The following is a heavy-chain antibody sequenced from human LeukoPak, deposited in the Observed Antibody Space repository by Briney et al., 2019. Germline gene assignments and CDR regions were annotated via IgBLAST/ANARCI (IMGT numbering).Heavy chain of an antibody. J-gene: IGHJ5*02. Sequence: SETLSLTCTVSGGSISNYYWGWIRQPPGKGLEWIGSIYDSGSTYYNPSLKSRVTISVDTSKNQFSLKLNSVTAADTAVYYCARHYGPWGQGTLVTVSS. CDR2: IYDSGST. V-gene: IGHV4-39*01. CDR1: GGSISNYY. CDR3: ARHYGP. D-gene: IGHD3-10*01.